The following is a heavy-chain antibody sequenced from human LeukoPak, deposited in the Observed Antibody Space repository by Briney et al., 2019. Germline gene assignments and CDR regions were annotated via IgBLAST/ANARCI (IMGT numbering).Heavy chain of an antibody. CDR2: ISGSGGST. J-gene: IGHJ4*02. CDR1: GFTFSSYA. Sequence: PGGSLRLSCAASGFTFSSYAMSWVRQAPGKGLEWVSAISGSGGSTYYADSVKGRFTISRDNSKNTLYLQMNSLRADDTAVYYCAKDIWNCGGDCYSYYFDYWGQGTLVTVSS. D-gene: IGHD2-21*02. CDR3: AKDIWNCGGDCYSYYFDY. V-gene: IGHV3-23*01.